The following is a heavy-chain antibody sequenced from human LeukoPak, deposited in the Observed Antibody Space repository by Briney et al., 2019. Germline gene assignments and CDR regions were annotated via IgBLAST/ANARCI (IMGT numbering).Heavy chain of an antibody. Sequence: GGSLRLSCAASGFTFSHYWMPWVRQAPGKGLEGVADIEQNGAVLRYVDCVKGRFPISRDNAKKSLYLQMDTLRAEDTAVYCCARDIGWFVFDSWGQGTLVAVSS. V-gene: IGHV3-7*04. CDR2: IEQNGAVL. J-gene: IGHJ4*02. CDR1: GFTFSHYW. CDR3: ARDIGWFVFDS. D-gene: IGHD6-19*01.